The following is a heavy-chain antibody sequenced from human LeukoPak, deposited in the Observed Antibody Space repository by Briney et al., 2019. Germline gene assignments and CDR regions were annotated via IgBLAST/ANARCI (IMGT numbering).Heavy chain of an antibody. D-gene: IGHD6-19*01. J-gene: IGHJ4*02. CDR2: INSGGDDT. V-gene: IGHV3-74*01. Sequence: GGSLRLSCAASGFTFSTYWMHWVRQAPGKGLVWVSLINSGGDDTRYADSVKGRFTISRDNAKNKLYLQMNSLRAEDTAVYYCARRIGYSSGHSAVYYFDYWGQGTLVTVSS. CDR3: ARRIGYSSGHSAVYYFDY. CDR1: GFTFSTYW.